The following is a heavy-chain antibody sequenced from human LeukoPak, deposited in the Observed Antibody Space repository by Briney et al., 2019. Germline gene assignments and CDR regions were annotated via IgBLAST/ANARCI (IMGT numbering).Heavy chain of an antibody. D-gene: IGHD3-22*01. CDR2: ISSSSSYI. CDR3: ARDRDYYDSSGYPDAFDI. Sequence: GGSLRLSCAASGFTFSSYSMNWVRQAPGKGLEWVSSISSSSSYIYYADSVKGRFTISRDNAKNSLYLQMNSLRAEDTAVYYCARDRDYYDSSGYPDAFDIWGQGTMVTVSS. CDR1: GFTFSSYS. J-gene: IGHJ3*02. V-gene: IGHV3-21*01.